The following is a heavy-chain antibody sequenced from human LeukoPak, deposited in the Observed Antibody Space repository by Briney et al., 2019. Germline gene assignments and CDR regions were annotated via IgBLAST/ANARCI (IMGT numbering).Heavy chain of an antibody. V-gene: IGHV5-51*01. J-gene: IGHJ4*02. CDR2: IYPGGSDT. CDR1: GYSFTSYW. CDR3: ARRGACSSGVCDYFDY. D-gene: IGHD2-8*01. Sequence: GESLKISCKGSGYSFTSYWIGWVRRMPGKGLEYMGIIYPGGSDTRYSPSFQGQFTISADKSSSAAYLQWSSLKASDTAIYYCARRGACSSGVCDYFDYWGQGTVVTVSS.